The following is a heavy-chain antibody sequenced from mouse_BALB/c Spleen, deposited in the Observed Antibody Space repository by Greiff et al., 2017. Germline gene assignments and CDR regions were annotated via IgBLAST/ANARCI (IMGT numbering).Heavy chain of an antibody. J-gene: IGHJ4*01. V-gene: IGHV3-5*02. CDR1: GISITTGNYR. Sequence: EVQLKASGPGLVKPSQTVSLTCTVTGISITTGNYRWSWIRQFPGNKLEWIGYIYYSGTITYNPSLTSRTTITRDTSKNQFFLEMNSLTAEDTATYYGARVYYGYAREYWGEGTSGTGSA. CDR3: ARVYYGYAREY. CDR2: IYYSGTI. D-gene: IGHD1-1*01.